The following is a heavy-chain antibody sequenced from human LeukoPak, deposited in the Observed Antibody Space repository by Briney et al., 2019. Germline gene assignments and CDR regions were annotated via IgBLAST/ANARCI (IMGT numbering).Heavy chain of an antibody. V-gene: IGHV1-8*01. J-gene: IGHJ4*02. CDR2: VNPNSGNT. CDR1: GYTFTSYD. Sequence: ASVKVSCKTSGYTFTSYDLNWVRQATGQGLEWMGWVNPNSGNTGYAQKFQGRVTMTMDPSISTAYMELSSLRSEDTAVYYCARRRDDYDSSAYYHWGQGTLVTVSS. D-gene: IGHD3-22*01. CDR3: ARRRDDYDSSAYYH.